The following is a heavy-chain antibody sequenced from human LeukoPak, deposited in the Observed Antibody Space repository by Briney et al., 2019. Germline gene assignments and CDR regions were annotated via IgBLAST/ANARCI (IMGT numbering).Heavy chain of an antibody. Sequence: ASAKVSCKASGYTFTNYYMHWVRQARGQGLEWMGIINPNGGAISYAQKFQGRVTLTRDTSTNTVYMELSSLRSEDTAVYFCARATLSDFFFNYWGQGTLVTVSS. CDR1: GYTFTNYY. J-gene: IGHJ4*02. CDR3: ARATLSDFFFNY. V-gene: IGHV1-46*01. CDR2: INPNGGAI.